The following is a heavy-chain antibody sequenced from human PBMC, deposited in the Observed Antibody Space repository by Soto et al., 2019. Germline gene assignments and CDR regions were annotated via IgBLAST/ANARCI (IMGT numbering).Heavy chain of an antibody. CDR2: ISYDGSNK. CDR1: GFTFSSYG. CDR3: AKVRPLYYDSSGYSKGQFDS. J-gene: IGHJ4*02. Sequence: GGSLRLSCAASGFTFSSYGMHWVRQAPGKGLEWVAVISYDGSNKYYADSVKGRFTISRDNSKNTLYLQMNSLRAEDTAVYYCAKVRPLYYDSSGYSKGQFDSWGQGTLVPVSS. V-gene: IGHV3-30*18. D-gene: IGHD3-22*01.